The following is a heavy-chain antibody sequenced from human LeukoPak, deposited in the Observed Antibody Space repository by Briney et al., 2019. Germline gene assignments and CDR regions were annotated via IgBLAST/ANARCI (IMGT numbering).Heavy chain of an antibody. J-gene: IGHJ6*02. CDR2: IYYSGST. V-gene: IGHV4-30-4*01. Sequence: DPSETLSLTCTVSGGSISSGDYYRSWIRQPPGKGLEWIGYIYYSGSTYYNPSLKSRVTISVDTSKNQFSLKLSSVTAADTAVYYCARGHYYYYGMDVWGQGTTVTVSS. CDR3: ARGHYYYYGMDV. CDR1: GGSISSGDYY.